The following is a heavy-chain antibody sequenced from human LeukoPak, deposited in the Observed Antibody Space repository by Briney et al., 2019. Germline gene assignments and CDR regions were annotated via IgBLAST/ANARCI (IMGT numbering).Heavy chain of an antibody. D-gene: IGHD5-18*01. Sequence: PSETLSLTCAVSGGSISSSNWWSWVRQPPGKGLEWIGEIYHSGSTNYNPSLKSRVTISVDKSKNQFSLKLSSVTAADTAVYYCARVRGYSYGHFDYWGQGTLVTVSS. CDR2: IYHSGST. J-gene: IGHJ4*02. CDR1: GGSISSSNW. CDR3: ARVRGYSYGHFDY. V-gene: IGHV4-4*02.